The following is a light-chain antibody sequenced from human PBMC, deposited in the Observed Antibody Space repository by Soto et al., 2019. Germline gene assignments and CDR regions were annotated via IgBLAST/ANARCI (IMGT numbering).Light chain of an antibody. CDR3: QQYGSPPPYT. Sequence: EVVLTQSPGTLSLSPGERATLSCRASQSVSNNYLAWYQQKPGQGPRLLIFGSSDRATGIPDRFSGSGSGTAFTLTISRLEPEDFALYYCQQYGSPPPYTFGQGTKLEIK. CDR2: GSS. CDR1: QSVSNNY. V-gene: IGKV3-20*01. J-gene: IGKJ2*01.